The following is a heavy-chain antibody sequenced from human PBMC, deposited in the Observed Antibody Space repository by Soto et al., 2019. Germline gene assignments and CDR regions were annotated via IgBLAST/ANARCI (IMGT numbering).Heavy chain of an antibody. V-gene: IGHV3-7*03. Sequence: GGSLRLSCAASGFTFSRYWMSWVRQAPGKGLEWVANMKEDGSEKNDVDSVKGRFTISRDNAKNSLYLQMNSLRVEDTAVYYCAKGGHIDYCGQGTLVTVSS. D-gene: IGHD3-16*01. CDR3: AKGGHIDY. CDR2: MKEDGSEK. J-gene: IGHJ4*02. CDR1: GFTFSRYW.